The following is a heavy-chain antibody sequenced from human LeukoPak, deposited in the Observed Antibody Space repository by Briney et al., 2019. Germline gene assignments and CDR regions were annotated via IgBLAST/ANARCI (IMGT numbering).Heavy chain of an antibody. Sequence: ASVKVSCKVSGDTRTELSMHWVRQAPGKGLEWMGGFDPEDGKTMYAQKFQGRVTMTEDTSTDTAYMDLSGLRPEDTAVYYCAADVTTSYSSTWYARNWGQGTLVTVSS. V-gene: IGHV1-24*01. D-gene: IGHD6-13*01. J-gene: IGHJ4*02. CDR2: FDPEDGKT. CDR3: AADVTTSYSSTWYARN. CDR1: GDTRTELS.